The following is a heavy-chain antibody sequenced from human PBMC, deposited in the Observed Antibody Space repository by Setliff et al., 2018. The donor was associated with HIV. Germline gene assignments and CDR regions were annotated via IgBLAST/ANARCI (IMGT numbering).Heavy chain of an antibody. CDR3: AKEGNSVDNWLDP. D-gene: IGHD1-26*01. Sequence: SETLSLTCTVSGDPIFIVGYYWSWIRQHPGGGLEWIGYIYHTGKTYYNPSLQSRIIMSLDMSQNQFSLKLSSVTAADTAVYYCAKEGNSVDNWLDPWGPGTLVTVSS. CDR1: GDPIFIVGYY. V-gene: IGHV4-31*03. CDR2: IYHTGKT. J-gene: IGHJ5*02.